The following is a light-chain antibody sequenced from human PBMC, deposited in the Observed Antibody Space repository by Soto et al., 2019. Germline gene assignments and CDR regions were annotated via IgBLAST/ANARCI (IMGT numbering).Light chain of an antibody. J-gene: IGKJ5*01. CDR1: QGISSA. Sequence: AIQLTQARSSLSAAVVDRFTITFLASQGISSAVAWYQQKPGKPPKLLMYDASSLESGVPPRFSGSGSGTDFTLSISSLQPEDFATYYCQQFNNYPLTFGQGTRLEIK. CDR2: DAS. CDR3: QQFNNYPLT. V-gene: IGKV1D-13*01.